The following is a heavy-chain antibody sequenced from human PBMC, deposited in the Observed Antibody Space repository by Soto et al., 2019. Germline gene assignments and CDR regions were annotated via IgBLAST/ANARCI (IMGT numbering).Heavy chain of an antibody. CDR3: ARGPPNWGFDS. CDR2: MSPKSGNT. Sequence: ASVKVSCKASGYTFTSYDINWVREASGQGLEWMGWMSPKSGNTGYAQKFQGRVTMTRSTSISTAYTELSSLTSEDTAVYYCARGPPNWGFDSWGQGTLVTAPQ. J-gene: IGHJ4*02. V-gene: IGHV1-8*01. CDR1: GYTFTSYD. D-gene: IGHD7-27*01.